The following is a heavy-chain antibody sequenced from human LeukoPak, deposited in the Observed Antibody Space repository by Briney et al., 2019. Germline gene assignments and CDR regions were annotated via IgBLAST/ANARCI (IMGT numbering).Heavy chain of an antibody. Sequence: GSLRLSCAASGFIFSNYGMNWVRQPPGKGLEWIGEINHSGSTNYNPSLKSRVTISVDTSKNQFSLKLSSVTAADTAVYYCARRSDYYYYYGMDVWGQGTTVTVSS. CDR2: INHSGST. CDR3: ARRSDYYYYYGMDV. J-gene: IGHJ6*02. V-gene: IGHV4-34*01. CDR1: GFIFSNYG.